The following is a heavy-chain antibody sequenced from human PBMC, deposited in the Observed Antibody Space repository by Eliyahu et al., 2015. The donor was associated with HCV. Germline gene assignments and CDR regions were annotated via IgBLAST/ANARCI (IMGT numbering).Heavy chain of an antibody. Sequence: QVQLVQSGAEVKKPGSSVKVSCKASGGTFSSYAISWVRQAPGQGLEWMGRVRPIPGIANYAQKFQGRVTITADKSTSTAYMELSSLRSEDTAVYYCASPELYYDSSGYYEGEYYFDYWGQGTLVTVSS. J-gene: IGHJ4*02. V-gene: IGHV1-69*04. D-gene: IGHD3-22*01. CDR1: GGTFSSYA. CDR2: VRPIPGIA. CDR3: ASPELYYDSSGYYEGEYYFDY.